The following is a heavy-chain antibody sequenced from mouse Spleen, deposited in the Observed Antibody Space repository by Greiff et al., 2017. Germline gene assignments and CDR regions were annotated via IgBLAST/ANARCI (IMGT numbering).Heavy chain of an antibody. CDR3: ARAMITTYYFDY. Sequence: QVQLQQSGPELVKPGASVRISCKASGYTFTSYYIHWVKQRPGQGLEWIGWIYPGNVNTKYNEKFKGKATLTADKSSSTAYMQLSSLTSEDSAVYFCARAMITTYYFDYWGQGTTLTVSS. CDR1: GYTFTSYY. V-gene: IGHV1S56*01. CDR2: IYPGNVNT. D-gene: IGHD2-4*01. J-gene: IGHJ2*01.